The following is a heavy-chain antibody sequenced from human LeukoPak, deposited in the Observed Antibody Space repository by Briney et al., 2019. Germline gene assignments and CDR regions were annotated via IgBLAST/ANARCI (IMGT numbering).Heavy chain of an antibody. CDR2: IRSKANSYAT. CDR3: TRRSDYGDYDY. D-gene: IGHD4-17*01. V-gene: IGHV3-73*01. Sequence: PGGSLRLSCAASGITFSGAAMHWVRQASGKGLEWVGRIRSKANSYATAYAASVKGRFTISRDDSKNTAYLQMNSLKTEDTAVYYCTRRSDYGDYDYWGQGTLVTVSS. J-gene: IGHJ4*02. CDR1: GITFSGAA.